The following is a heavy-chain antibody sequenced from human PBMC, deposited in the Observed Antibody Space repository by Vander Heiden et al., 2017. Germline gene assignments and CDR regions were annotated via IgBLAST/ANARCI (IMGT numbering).Heavy chain of an antibody. J-gene: IGHJ4*02. CDR2: VFYSGNT. CDR3: ARRVRHCSSTSCQLDY. D-gene: IGHD2-2*01. CDR1: GGSISSTSYY. V-gene: IGHV4-39*01. Sequence: QLQLQESGPGLVKPSGTLSLTCTVSGGSISSTSYYWGWIRPPPGKGLEWIGRVFYSGNTYYNPSLKSRVTISVDTSKNQFSLKLNSVTAADTAVYYCARRVRHCSSTSCQLDYWGQGTLVSVSS.